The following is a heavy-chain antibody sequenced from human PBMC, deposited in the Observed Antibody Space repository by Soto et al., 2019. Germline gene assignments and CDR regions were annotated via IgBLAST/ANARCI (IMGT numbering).Heavy chain of an antibody. CDR3: AIRSVTYSYYYYGMDV. D-gene: IGHD4-4*01. Sequence: QVQLVQSGAEVKKPGSSVKVSCKASGGTFSSYAISWVRQAPGQGLEWMGGIIPIFGTANYAQKFQGRVTITADESTSTVYTELSSLRSDDTAVYYWAIRSVTYSYYYYGMDVWGQGTTVTVSS. V-gene: IGHV1-69*12. CDR1: GGTFSSYA. CDR2: IIPIFGTA. J-gene: IGHJ6*02.